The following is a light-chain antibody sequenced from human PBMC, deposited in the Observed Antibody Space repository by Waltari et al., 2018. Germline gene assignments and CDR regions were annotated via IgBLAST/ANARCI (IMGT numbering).Light chain of an antibody. J-gene: IGLJ3*02. Sequence: QSALTQPPSASGSPGQSVTISCTGTTSDVGGYNYVSWYQQPPGKAPKLVIYEVTRRPSGVPDRFSRSKSGNTASLTVSGLQAEDEANYYCSSYAGSNNLGVFGGGTKLTVL. CDR3: SSYAGSNNLGV. CDR1: TSDVGGYNY. CDR2: EVT. V-gene: IGLV2-8*01.